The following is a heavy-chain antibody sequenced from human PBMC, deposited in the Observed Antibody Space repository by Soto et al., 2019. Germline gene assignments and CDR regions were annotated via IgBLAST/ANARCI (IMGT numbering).Heavy chain of an antibody. J-gene: IGHJ5*02. V-gene: IGHV3-21*01. CDR3: ASLDIVATISGSSWFDP. Sequence: GGSLRLSCAASGFTFSSYSMNWVRQAPGKGLEWVSSISSSSSYIYYADSVKGRFTISRDNAKNSLYLQMNSLRAEDTAVYYCASLDIVATISGSSWFDPWGQGTLVTVSS. CDR1: GFTFSSYS. CDR2: ISSSSSYI. D-gene: IGHD5-12*01.